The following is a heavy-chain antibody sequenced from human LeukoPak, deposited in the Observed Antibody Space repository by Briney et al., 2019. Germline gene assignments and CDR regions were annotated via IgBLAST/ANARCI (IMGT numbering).Heavy chain of an antibody. CDR3: ARQMAFLEWLPQLANYFDP. CDR1: GASVASANYY. J-gene: IGHJ5*02. D-gene: IGHD3-3*01. V-gene: IGHV4-39*01. CDR2: AYYSGNT. Sequence: SETLSLTCAVSGASVASANYYWAWIRHPPGKGLEWIGSAYYSGNTHNNPSLGSRVTISVDSSNNHFSLRLTSVPAADTAVYYCARQMAFLEWLPQLANYFDPWGQGTLVTVSS.